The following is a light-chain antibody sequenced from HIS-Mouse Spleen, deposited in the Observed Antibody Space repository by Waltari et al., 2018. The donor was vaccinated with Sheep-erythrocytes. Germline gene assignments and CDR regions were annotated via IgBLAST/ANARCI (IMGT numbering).Light chain of an antibody. CDR3: CSYAGSYNHV. Sequence: QSALTQPRPVSGSPGQSVTISCTGTSSDAGAYNYVPWYQQHPGKAPKLMIYDVSKRPSGVPDRFSGSKSGNTASLTISGLQAEDEADYYCCSYAGSYNHVFATGTKVTVL. CDR1: SSDAGAYNY. J-gene: IGLJ1*01. V-gene: IGLV2-11*01. CDR2: DVS.